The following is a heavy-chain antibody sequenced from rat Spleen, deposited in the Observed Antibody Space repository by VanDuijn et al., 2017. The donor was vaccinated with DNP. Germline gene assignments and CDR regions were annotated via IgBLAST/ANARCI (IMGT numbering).Heavy chain of an antibody. CDR2: ISQSDRA. Sequence: EVQLQESGPGRVKPSQSLSLTCSVTDYSITGNYWGWIRKFPGNKMEWIGHISQSDRATYNPSLKSRISITRDTSKNQFFLQLNSVITEDTATYYCSRFGSYYYVMDAWGQGVMVTVSS. D-gene: IGHD1-12*02. V-gene: IGHV3-1*01. J-gene: IGHJ4*01. CDR3: SRFGSYYYVMDA. CDR1: DYSITGNY.